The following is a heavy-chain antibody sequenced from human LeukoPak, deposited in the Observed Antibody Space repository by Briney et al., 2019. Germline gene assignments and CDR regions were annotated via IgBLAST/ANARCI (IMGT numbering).Heavy chain of an antibody. J-gene: IGHJ5*02. CDR3: ARLKIPPYYGSGSYVWFDP. CDR2: INPSGGST. D-gene: IGHD3-10*01. V-gene: IGHV1-46*01. CDR1: GYTFTSYY. Sequence: ASVKVSCKASGYTFTSYYMHWVRQAPGQGLEWMGIINPSGGSTSYAQKFQGRVTMTRDTSTSTVYMELSSLRSEDTAVYYCARLKIPPYYGSGSYVWFDPWGQGTLVTVSS.